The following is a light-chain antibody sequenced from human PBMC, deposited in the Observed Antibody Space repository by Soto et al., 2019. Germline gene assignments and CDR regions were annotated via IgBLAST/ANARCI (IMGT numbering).Light chain of an antibody. CDR3: SSYAGSNIYV. CDR1: SSDVGGYNY. V-gene: IGLV2-8*01. J-gene: IGLJ1*01. Sequence: QSVLTQPPSASWSPGQSVTISCTGTSSDVGGYNYVSWYQQHPGKAPKLMIYEVSKRPSGVPDRFSGSKSGNTASLTVSGLQAEDEADYYCSSYAGSNIYVFGTGTKVTVL. CDR2: EVS.